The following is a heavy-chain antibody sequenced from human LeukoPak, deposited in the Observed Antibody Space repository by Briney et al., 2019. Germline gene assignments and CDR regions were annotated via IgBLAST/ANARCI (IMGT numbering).Heavy chain of an antibody. CDR3: ARDLGYYYYYMDV. D-gene: IGHD7-27*01. J-gene: IGHJ6*03. V-gene: IGHV3-66*02. CDR1: GFTVSSNY. Sequence: GGSLRLSCAASGFTVSSNYMSWARQALGKGLEWVSVIYSGGSTYYADSVKGRFTISRDNSKNTLYLQMNSLRAEDTAVYYCARDLGYYYYYMDVWGKGTTVTVSS. CDR2: IYSGGST.